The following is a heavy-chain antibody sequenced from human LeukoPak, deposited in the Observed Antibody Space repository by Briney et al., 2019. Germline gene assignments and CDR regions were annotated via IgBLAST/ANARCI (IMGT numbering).Heavy chain of an antibody. D-gene: IGHD3-22*01. Sequence: GASVKVSCKASGGTFSSYAISWVRQAPEQGLESMGGIIPIFGTTNYAQKFQDRVTITADKSTSTAYMELSSLRSEDTAVYYCAREEYYDSSGYYGYWGQGTLVTVSS. V-gene: IGHV1-69*06. CDR1: GGTFSSYA. CDR2: IIPIFGTT. CDR3: AREEYYDSSGYYGY. J-gene: IGHJ4*02.